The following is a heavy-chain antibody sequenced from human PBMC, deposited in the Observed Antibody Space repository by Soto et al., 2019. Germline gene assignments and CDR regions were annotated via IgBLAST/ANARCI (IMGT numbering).Heavy chain of an antibody. V-gene: IGHV3-30*18. D-gene: IGHD5-12*01. Sequence: VQLVESGGGVVQPGTSLRLSCDASGFNFSHYAMHWVRQAPGKGLEWLAIISLEGSNQYSAKPVKDPFTIPRDNSESTLYLQMNSLRPEDTAVYYCAKDGATLVAARFLDSWGQGTPVTVSS. CDR1: GFNFSHYA. J-gene: IGHJ4*02. CDR2: ISLEGSNQ. CDR3: AKDGATLVAARFLDS.